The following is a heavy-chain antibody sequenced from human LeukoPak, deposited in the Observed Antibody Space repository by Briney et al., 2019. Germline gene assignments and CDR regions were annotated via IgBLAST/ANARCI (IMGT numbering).Heavy chain of an antibody. Sequence: PGGSLRLSCATSGFTFSDAWMSWVRQAPGQGLEWVGRIQSKTDGGPTDYAAPVKGRFTISRDDSKSTLYLQMNSLKAGDTAVYYCTTDREALTNWGQGTPVTVSS. CDR3: TTDREALTN. J-gene: IGHJ4*02. CDR1: GFTFSDAW. CDR2: IQSKTDGGPT. V-gene: IGHV3-15*01.